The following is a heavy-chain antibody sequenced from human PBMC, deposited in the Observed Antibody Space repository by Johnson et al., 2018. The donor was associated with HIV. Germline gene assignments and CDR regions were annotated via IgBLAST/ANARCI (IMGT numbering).Heavy chain of an antibody. CDR3: TTGSSGSNAFDI. Sequence: VESGGSVRLSCAASGFTFSNAWMSWVRQAPGKGLEWVGRIKSKTDGGTTDYAAPVKGRFTISRDDSKNTLYLQMNSLKTEDTAVYYCTTGSSGSNAFDIWGQGTMVTVSS. CDR2: IKSKTDGGTT. D-gene: IGHD3-22*01. J-gene: IGHJ3*02. V-gene: IGHV3-15*01. CDR1: GFTFSNAW.